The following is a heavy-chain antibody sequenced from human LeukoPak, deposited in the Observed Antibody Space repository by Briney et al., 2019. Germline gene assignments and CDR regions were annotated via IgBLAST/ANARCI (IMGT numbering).Heavy chain of an antibody. V-gene: IGHV3-23*01. CDR3: AKAMRPTVSCFDY. D-gene: IGHD4-17*01. CDR1: GFTFSSYT. CDR2: ITGNGDS. Sequence: GGSLRLSCAASGFTFSSYTVSWVRQAPGKGLEWVSTITGNGDSYYTDSVKGRFTISRDNSKNTLYLQMNSLRAEDTAVYYCAKAMRPTVSCFDYWGQGTLVTVSS. J-gene: IGHJ4*02.